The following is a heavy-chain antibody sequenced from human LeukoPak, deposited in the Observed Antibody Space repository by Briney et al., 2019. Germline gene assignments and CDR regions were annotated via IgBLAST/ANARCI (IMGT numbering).Heavy chain of an antibody. CDR3: ARGSSIAVAGRGWFDP. J-gene: IGHJ5*02. Sequence: ASVKVSCKASGYTFTSYDINWVRQAPGQGLEWMGRINPNSGGTNYAQKFQGRVTMTRDTSISTAYMELSRLRSDDTAVYYCARGSSIAVAGRGWFDPWGQGTLVTVSS. CDR2: INPNSGGT. D-gene: IGHD6-19*01. V-gene: IGHV1-2*06. CDR1: GYTFTSYD.